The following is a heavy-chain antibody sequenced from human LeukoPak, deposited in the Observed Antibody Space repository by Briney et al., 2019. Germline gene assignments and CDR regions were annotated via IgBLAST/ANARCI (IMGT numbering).Heavy chain of an antibody. V-gene: IGHV3-74*01. CDR2: LNGDGRTT. CDR3: AGAGNYYFDL. Sequence: GGSLRLSCAAPGFTFSSSWMHWVRKGPGKGLGWVARLNGDGRTTNYADSVKGRFTSSRDNAKITLYLQTNSLRAEDAAVCYCAGAGNYYFDLWGRGTVVTVS. J-gene: IGHJ2*01. CDR1: GFTFSSSW. D-gene: IGHD1-7*01.